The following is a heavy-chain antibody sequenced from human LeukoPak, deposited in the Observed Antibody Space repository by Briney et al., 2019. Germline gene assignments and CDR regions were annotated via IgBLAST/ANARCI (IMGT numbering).Heavy chain of an antibody. V-gene: IGHV3-9*01. D-gene: IGHD3-10*01. CDR2: ISWNSGSI. Sequence: GGSLRLSCAASGFTFDDYAMHWVRQAPGKGLEWVSGISWNSGSIGYADSVKGRFTISRDNAKNSLYLQMSSLRAEDTALYYCAKGRGYYYMDVWGKGTTVTISS. CDR1: GFTFDDYA. CDR3: AKGRGYYYMDV. J-gene: IGHJ6*03.